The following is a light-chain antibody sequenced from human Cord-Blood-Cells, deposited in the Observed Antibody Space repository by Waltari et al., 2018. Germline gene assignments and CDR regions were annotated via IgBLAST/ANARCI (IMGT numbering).Light chain of an antibody. Sequence: QSVLTQPPSASGTPGQRVTISCSGSSSNIGSNTVNWYQQLTGTAPKLLLYSKNQRPSGVPDRFSGSKSGTSASLAISGLQSEYEADYYCAAWDDSLNGPVFGGGTKLTFL. J-gene: IGLJ2*01. CDR2: SKN. V-gene: IGLV1-44*01. CDR3: AAWDDSLNGPV. CDR1: SSNIGSNT.